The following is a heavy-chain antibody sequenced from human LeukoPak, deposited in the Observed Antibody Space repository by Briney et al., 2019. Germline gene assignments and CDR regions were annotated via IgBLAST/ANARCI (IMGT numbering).Heavy chain of an antibody. V-gene: IGHV1-46*03. D-gene: IGHD2-21*01. CDR1: GYTFTGYY. Sequence: ASVKVSCKASGYTFTGYYMHWVRQAPGQGLEWMGVINPSGGSTSYAQKFQGRVTMTRDTSTSTVYMELSSLRSEDTAVYYCARDLFPYGDYDDYWGQGTLVTVSS. CDR2: INPSGGST. J-gene: IGHJ4*02. CDR3: ARDLFPYGDYDDY.